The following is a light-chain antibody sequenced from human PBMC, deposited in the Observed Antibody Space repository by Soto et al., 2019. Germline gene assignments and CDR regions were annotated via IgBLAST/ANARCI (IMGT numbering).Light chain of an antibody. CDR2: SNN. V-gene: IGLV1-47*02. Sequence: QLVLTQPPSASGTPGQRVTISCSGSSSNIGSNYVYWYQQLPGTAPKLIIFSNNERPSGVPDRFSGSKSGTSASLAISGLRSEDEADYYCAAWDDSLSGLWVFGGGTKLTVL. CDR3: AAWDDSLSGLWV. CDR1: SSNIGSNY. J-gene: IGLJ3*02.